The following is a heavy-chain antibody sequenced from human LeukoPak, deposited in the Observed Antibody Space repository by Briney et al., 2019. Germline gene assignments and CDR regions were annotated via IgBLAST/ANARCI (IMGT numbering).Heavy chain of an antibody. J-gene: IGHJ4*02. Sequence: SETLSLTCTVSGGSITNYYWTWIRHPPGKGLEWVGYIHYSGNTNYNPTLKSRVTISLDTPKNQFSLKRTSVTAADTAVYYCARIPDISGWPFDYWGQGTLVTVSS. CDR2: IHYSGNT. V-gene: IGHV4-59*08. CDR3: ARIPDISGWPFDY. CDR1: GGSITNYY. D-gene: IGHD6-25*01.